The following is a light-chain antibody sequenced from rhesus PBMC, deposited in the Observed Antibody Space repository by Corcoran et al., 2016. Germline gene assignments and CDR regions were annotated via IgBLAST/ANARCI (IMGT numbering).Light chain of an antibody. V-gene: IGKV1-22*01. CDR1: QSIGSW. CDR3: QQYNSSPYS. J-gene: IGKJ2*01. CDR2: KAS. Sequence: DIQMTQSPSSLSASVGDTVTITCRASQSIGSWLAGDQQKPGKAPNLLIYKASTLKSGVPSRLSGSGSGTRFTLTISSLQSEDFATYYCQQYNSSPYSFGQRTKVEIK.